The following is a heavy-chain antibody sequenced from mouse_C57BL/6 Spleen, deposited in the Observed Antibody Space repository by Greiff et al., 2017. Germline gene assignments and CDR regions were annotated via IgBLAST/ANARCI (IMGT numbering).Heavy chain of an antibody. V-gene: IGHV1-15*01. J-gene: IGHJ3*01. CDR3: TRDGSSSLFAY. Sequence: QVQLQQSGAELVRPGASVTLSCKASGYTFTDYEMHWVKQTPVHGLEWIGAIDPETGGTAYNQKFKGKAILTADKSSSTAYMELRSLTSEDSAVYYCTRDGSSSLFAYWGLGTLVTVSA. CDR1: GYTFTDYE. D-gene: IGHD1-1*01. CDR2: IDPETGGT.